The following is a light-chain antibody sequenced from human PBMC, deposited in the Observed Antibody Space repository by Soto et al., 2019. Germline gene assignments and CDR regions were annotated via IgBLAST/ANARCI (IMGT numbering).Light chain of an antibody. Sequence: ATLSVSRGERATXSCRASQSVSSNLAWYQQKPGQAPRLLIYGASTRATGIPARFSGSGSGTDFTLTISRLEPDDFATYYCQQYNNSPLTCGQGTRREN. J-gene: IGKJ5*01. CDR3: QQYNNSPLT. CDR1: QSVSSN. V-gene: IGKV3-15*01. CDR2: GAS.